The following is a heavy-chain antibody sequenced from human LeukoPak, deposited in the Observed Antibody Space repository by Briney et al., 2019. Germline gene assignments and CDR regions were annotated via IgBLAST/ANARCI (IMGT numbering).Heavy chain of an antibody. CDR3: ARDPAQTVTTYGARYYFDY. Sequence: GASVKVSCKASGYTFTSYYMHWVRQAPGQGLEWMGIINPSGGSTSYAQKFQGRVTMTRDTSTSTVYMELSSLRSEDTAVYYCARDPAQTVTTYGARYYFDYWGQGTLVTVSS. J-gene: IGHJ4*02. CDR1: GYTFTSYY. CDR2: INPSGGST. D-gene: IGHD4-17*01. V-gene: IGHV1-46*01.